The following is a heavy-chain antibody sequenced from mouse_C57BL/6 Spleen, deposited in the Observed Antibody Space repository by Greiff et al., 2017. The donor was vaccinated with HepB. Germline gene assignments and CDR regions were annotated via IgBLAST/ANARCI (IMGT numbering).Heavy chain of an antibody. CDR2: IGPGSGST. CDR3: ARCSISSIDY. D-gene: IGHD1-1*01. Sequence: VQLQQSGAELVKPGASVKISCKASGYTFTDYYINWVKQRPGQGLEWIGKIGPGSGSTNYNEKFKGKATLTADKSSSTAYMQRSSLKSDDAAVYFCARCSISSIDYWGQGTSVTVSS. CDR1: GYTFTDYY. V-gene: IGHV1-77*01. J-gene: IGHJ4*01.